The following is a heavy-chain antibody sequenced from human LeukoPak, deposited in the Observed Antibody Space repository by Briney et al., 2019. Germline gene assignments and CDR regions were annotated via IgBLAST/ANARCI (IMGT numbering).Heavy chain of an antibody. CDR1: GRSISSYY. V-gene: IGHV4-4*07. CDR2: IYTSGST. Sequence: PSETLSLTCTVSGRSISSYYWSWIRQPAGKGLEWIGRIYTSGSTNYHPSLNSRVTMSVDTSKNQFSLKLSSVTAADTAVYYCARDKCSGGSCYFSWFDPWGQGTLVTVSS. CDR3: ARDKCSGGSCYFSWFDP. J-gene: IGHJ5*02. D-gene: IGHD2-15*01.